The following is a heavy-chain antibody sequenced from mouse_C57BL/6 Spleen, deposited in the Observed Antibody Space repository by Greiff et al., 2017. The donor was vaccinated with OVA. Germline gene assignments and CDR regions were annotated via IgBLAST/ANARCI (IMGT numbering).Heavy chain of an antibody. CDR3: AMGGYGNPVFAY. CDR2: INPSNGGT. V-gene: IGHV1-53*01. D-gene: IGHD2-1*01. CDR1: GYTFTSYW. Sequence: QVQLQQPGTELVKPGASVKLSCKASGYTFTSYWMHWVKQRPGQGLEWVGNINPSNGGTNYNEKFKSKATLTVDKSSSTAYMQLSSLTSEDSAVYDCAMGGYGNPVFAYWGQGTLVTVSA. J-gene: IGHJ3*01.